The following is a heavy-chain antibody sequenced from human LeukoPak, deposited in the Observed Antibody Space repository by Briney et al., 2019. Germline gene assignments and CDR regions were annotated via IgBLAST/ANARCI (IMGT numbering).Heavy chain of an antibody. D-gene: IGHD1-26*01. CDR2: IYYSGST. J-gene: IGHJ4*02. Sequence: PSETLSLTCTVSGGSISSYYWSWIRQPPGKGLEWIGYIYYSGSTNYNPSLKSRVTISVDTSKNQFSLKLSSVTAADTAVYYCARRGATTFDYWGQGTLVTVSS. CDR1: GGSISSYY. CDR3: ARRGATTFDY. V-gene: IGHV4-59*01.